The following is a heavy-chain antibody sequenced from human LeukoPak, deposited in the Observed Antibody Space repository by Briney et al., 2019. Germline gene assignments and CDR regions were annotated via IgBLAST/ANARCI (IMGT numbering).Heavy chain of an antibody. CDR2: INPNSGGT. D-gene: IGHD3-16*02. J-gene: IGHJ4*02. Sequence: ASVTVSFTASGYTFTVYYMHWVRQAPGQGREWMGWINPNSGGTNYAQKFQGRVTMTGDSSISTAYMDLSGLRFDDTAVYYCARDQGVIPYYFDYWGQGALVTVSS. V-gene: IGHV1-2*02. CDR3: ARDQGVIPYYFDY. CDR1: GYTFTVYY.